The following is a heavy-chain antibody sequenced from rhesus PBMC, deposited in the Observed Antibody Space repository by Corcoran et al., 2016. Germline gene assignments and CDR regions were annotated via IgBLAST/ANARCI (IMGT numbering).Heavy chain of an antibody. CDR3: GRPGYDNDF. D-gene: IGHD2-2*01. CDR1: GGSISTSW. V-gene: IGHV4-173*01. J-gene: IGHJ4*01. CDR2: ILPSNGET. Sequence: QLRLQESGPGLVKPSETLSLTCEVSGGSISTSWWTWCSQSSGRKFEWIGRILPSNGETHYNPSLDSRVTISIDTSKNQFSLKLTSMTAADTAVYYCGRPGYDNDFWGQGILVTVSS.